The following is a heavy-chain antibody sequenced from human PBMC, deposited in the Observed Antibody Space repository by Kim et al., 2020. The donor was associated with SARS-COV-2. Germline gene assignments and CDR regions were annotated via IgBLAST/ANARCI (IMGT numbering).Heavy chain of an antibody. V-gene: IGHV5-51*01. D-gene: IGHD2-2*02. CDR2: IYVGDSDT. Sequence: GESLKISCKGFGYDFRSYWIGWVRQVPGKGLEWMGMIYVGDSDTRYSPSFQGQVTISADKSISTAYLQWRSVTASDTAMYFCTRGRWMQNDLYEGMDVWGQGTTVTVS. J-gene: IGHJ6*02. CDR1: GYDFRSYW. CDR3: TRGRWMQNDLYEGMDV.